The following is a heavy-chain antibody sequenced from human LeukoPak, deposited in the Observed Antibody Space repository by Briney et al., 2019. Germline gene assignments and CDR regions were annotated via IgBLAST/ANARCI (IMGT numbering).Heavy chain of an antibody. J-gene: IGHJ5*02. V-gene: IGHV3-30-3*01. Sequence: GGSLGLSCAASGFTFSSYAMHWVRQAPGKGLEWVAVISYDGSNKYYADSVKGRFTISRDNSKNTLYLQMNSLRAEDTAVYYCARVDPYYYGSGSYFWFDLWGQGTLVTVSS. CDR1: GFTFSSYA. CDR2: ISYDGSNK. CDR3: ARVDPYYYGSGSYFWFDL. D-gene: IGHD3-10*01.